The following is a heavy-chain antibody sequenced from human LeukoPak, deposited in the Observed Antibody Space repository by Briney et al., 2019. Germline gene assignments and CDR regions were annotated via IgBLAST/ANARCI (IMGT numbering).Heavy chain of an antibody. CDR3: AKDRTVGASYWYFDL. J-gene: IGHJ2*01. V-gene: IGHV3-7*03. Sequence: PGGSLRLSCAASGFTFSSYWMQWVRQAPGKGLEWVANIKQDGSEKYYADSVKGRFIISRDNAKNALYLQMSSLRAEDTAIYYCAKDRTVGASYWYFDLWGRGTLVTVSS. CDR2: IKQDGSEK. D-gene: IGHD1-26*01. CDR1: GFTFSSYW.